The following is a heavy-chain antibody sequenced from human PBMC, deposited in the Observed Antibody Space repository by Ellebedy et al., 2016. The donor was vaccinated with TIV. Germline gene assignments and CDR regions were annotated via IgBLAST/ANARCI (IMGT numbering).Heavy chain of an antibody. V-gene: IGHV3-23*01. J-gene: IGHJ4*02. CDR1: GFTFSDYA. CDR2: VSASGGRT. Sequence: PGGSLRLSCAASGFTFSDYAINWVRQAPGRGLEWVSIVSASGGRTYYADSVKGRFTISRDISKNTLYLQMHSLRAEDTSVYYCARCRGSGWYGDQWGPGTLVTVSS. D-gene: IGHD6-19*01. CDR3: ARCRGSGWYGDQ.